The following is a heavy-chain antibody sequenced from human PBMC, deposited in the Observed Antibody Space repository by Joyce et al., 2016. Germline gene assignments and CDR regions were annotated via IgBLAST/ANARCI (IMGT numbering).Heavy chain of an antibody. V-gene: IGHV4-34*01. CDR2: VNDMGRT. Sequence: QVQLQEWGAGLLKPSETLSLTCAVYGGSLSGYYWSWIRQAPGMGLEWIGEVNDMGRTNYNPSLKSRATTSMDTSKNQFSLRLTTVTAADTAVYFCARARRGIILARGEMGEYLQHWGRGTVVIVSS. CDR1: GGSLSGYY. CDR3: ARARRGIILARGEMGEYLQH. J-gene: IGHJ1*01. D-gene: IGHD3-10*01.